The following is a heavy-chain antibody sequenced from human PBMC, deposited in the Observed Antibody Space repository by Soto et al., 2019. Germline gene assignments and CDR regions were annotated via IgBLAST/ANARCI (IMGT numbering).Heavy chain of an antibody. CDR1: GVSINYYY. Sequence: SETLSLTSTVYGVSINYYYWSWLRWPAGKGPEGFGMVTTGTTDYTPSLRSRVTMSGDTSNNQVSMKVHSVTATDTGVYYCARGLGSYGFDIWGQGTSVTVSS. J-gene: IGHJ3*02. CDR3: ARGLGSYGFDI. V-gene: IGHV4-4*07. CDR2: VTTGTT. D-gene: IGHD3-10*01.